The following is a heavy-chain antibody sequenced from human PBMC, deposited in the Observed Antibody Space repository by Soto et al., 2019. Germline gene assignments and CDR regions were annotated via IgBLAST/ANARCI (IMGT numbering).Heavy chain of an antibody. J-gene: IGHJ6*02. Sequence: EVQLVESGGGLVQPGGSLRLSCAASGFTFSSYSMNWVRQAPGKGLEWVSYISSSSSTIYYADSVKGRFTISRDNAKNSLYLQMSSLRDEDTAVYYCARDGKLLWFGESYGMDVWGQGTTVTVSS. CDR1: GFTFSSYS. V-gene: IGHV3-48*02. CDR3: ARDGKLLWFGESYGMDV. CDR2: ISSSSSTI. D-gene: IGHD3-10*01.